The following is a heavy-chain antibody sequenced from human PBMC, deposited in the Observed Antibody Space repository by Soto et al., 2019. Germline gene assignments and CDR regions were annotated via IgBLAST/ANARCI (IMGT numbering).Heavy chain of an antibody. J-gene: IGHJ5*02. CDR3: ARTVGWIDP. V-gene: IGHV6-1*01. Sequence: PSHTLSLTCAISGYSVSSNSAAWNLIRQSPSRGLEWLGRTYYRSKWYKEYAASVKSRITINPDTSKNQFSLQLNSVSPEDTAVYYCARTVGWIDPWGQGTLVTVSS. CDR1: GYSVSSNSAA. D-gene: IGHD2-15*01. CDR2: TYYRSKWYK.